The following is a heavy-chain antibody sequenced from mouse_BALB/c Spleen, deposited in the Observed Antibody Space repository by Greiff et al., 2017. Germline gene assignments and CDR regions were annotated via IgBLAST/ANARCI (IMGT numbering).Heavy chain of an antibody. CDR3: ARGGTYYRYDWFAY. D-gene: IGHD2-14*01. J-gene: IGHJ3*01. Sequence: VQLQQSGAELVRPGVSVKISCKGSGYTFTDYAMHWVKQSHAKSLEWIGVISTYYGDASYNQKFKGKATMTVDKSSSTAYMELARLTSEDSAIYYGARGGTYYRYDWFAYWGQGTLVTVSA. V-gene: IGHV1S137*01. CDR2: ISTYYGDA. CDR1: GYTFTDYA.